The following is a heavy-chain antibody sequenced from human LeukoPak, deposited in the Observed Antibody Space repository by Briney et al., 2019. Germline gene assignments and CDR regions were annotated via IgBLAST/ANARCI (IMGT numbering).Heavy chain of an antibody. CDR3: AKHFDFWSGSAFDV. CDR2: IGTTGSYI. J-gene: IGHJ3*01. D-gene: IGHD3-3*01. V-gene: IGHV3-21*04. CDR1: GFTFSSFG. Sequence: GGSLRLSCAASGFTFSSFGMSWVRQAPGKGLEWISSIGTTGSYIYYADSVKGRFTISRDNSKNTLSLQMNSLRAEDTAVYFCAKHFDFWSGSAFDVWGQGTMVPVSS.